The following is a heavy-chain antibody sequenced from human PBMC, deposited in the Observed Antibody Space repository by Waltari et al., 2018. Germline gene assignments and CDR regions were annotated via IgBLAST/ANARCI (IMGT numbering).Heavy chain of an antibody. D-gene: IGHD1-26*01. CDR2: ISGRGGST. J-gene: IGHJ4*02. CDR1: GFTFKNYD. Sequence: EVQLLESGGGLVQPGGSLRLSCAASGFTFKNYDMNWVRQAPGKGLEWVSGISGRGGSTYYADSVKGRFTISRDNSKNTLYLQINSLSADDTAVYYCAKDYSGSFRRFDYWGQGTLVTVSS. CDR3: AKDYSGSFRRFDY. V-gene: IGHV3-23*01.